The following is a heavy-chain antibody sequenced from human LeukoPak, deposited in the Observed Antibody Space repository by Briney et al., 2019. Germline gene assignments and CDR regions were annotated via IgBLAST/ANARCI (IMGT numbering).Heavy chain of an antibody. Sequence: SAPTLLKPTPTLTLTFTFSCFSLSTRGVRVGWIRQPPVKALEWLALIYWHDDKRYRSSLRTRLTITTNTSNNQVILTITNMEPVDTATYYCEHSPPIGAATTNNFFDSWGQGTLVTVSS. D-gene: IGHD1-14*01. J-gene: IGHJ4*02. CDR2: IYWHDDK. V-gene: IGHV2-5*01. CDR3: EHSPPIGAATTNNFFDS. CDR1: CFSLSTRGVR.